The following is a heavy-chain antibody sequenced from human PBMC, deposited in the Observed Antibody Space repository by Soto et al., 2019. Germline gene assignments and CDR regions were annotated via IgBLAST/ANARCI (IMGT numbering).Heavy chain of an antibody. CDR2: ISSSGSTR. CDR1: GFTFSSYE. CDR3: ARDYCSGGSCYSVLSY. V-gene: IGHV3-48*03. Sequence: GGSLRLSCAASGFTFSSYEMNWVRQAPGKGLEWVSYISSSGSTRYYADSVKGRFTISRDNAKNSLYLQMNSLRAEDTAVYYCARDYCSGGSCYSVLSYWGQGTLVTVSS. D-gene: IGHD2-15*01. J-gene: IGHJ4*02.